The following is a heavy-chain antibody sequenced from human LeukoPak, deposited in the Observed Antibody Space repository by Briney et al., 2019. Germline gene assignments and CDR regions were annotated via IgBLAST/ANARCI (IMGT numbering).Heavy chain of an antibody. CDR2: IWYDGSNK. CDR1: GFTFSSYG. V-gene: IGHV3-33*01. J-gene: IGHJ4*02. CDR3: ERIDYYAIDY. D-gene: IGHD3-10*01. Sequence: GRSLRLACAASGFTFSSYGMHWVRRAPGKGLEWVAVIWYDGSNKYYADSVKGRFTISRDNSKNTLYLQMNSLRAEDTAVYYCERIDYYAIDYWGQGTLVTVSS.